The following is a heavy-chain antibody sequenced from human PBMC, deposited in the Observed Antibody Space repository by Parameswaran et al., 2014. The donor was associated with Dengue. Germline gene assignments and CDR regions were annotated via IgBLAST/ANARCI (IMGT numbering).Heavy chain of an antibody. CDR2: INHSGST. Sequence: VRQAPGKGLEWIGEINHSGSTNYNPSLKSRVTISVDTSKNQFSLKLSSVTAADTAVYYCARTRVLRYFDWLLYPFDYWGQGTLVTVSS. CDR3: ARTRVLRYFDWLLYPFDY. J-gene: IGHJ4*02. V-gene: IGHV4-34*01. D-gene: IGHD3-9*01.